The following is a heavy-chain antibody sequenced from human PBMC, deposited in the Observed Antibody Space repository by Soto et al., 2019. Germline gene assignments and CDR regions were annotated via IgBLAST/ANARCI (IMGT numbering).Heavy chain of an antibody. CDR3: AHGVGALDY. Sequence: QITLKESGPTLVKPTQTLTLTCTFSGFSLSTSGVAVGWVRQSPGKALEWLALIFWDDNKRYSPSLKSRLSXIKDTSKNQVVLTVTNMDPVDTATYYCAHGVGALDYWGQGTLVTVSS. CDR2: IFWDDNK. D-gene: IGHD1-26*01. CDR1: GFSLSTSGVA. V-gene: IGHV2-5*02. J-gene: IGHJ4*02.